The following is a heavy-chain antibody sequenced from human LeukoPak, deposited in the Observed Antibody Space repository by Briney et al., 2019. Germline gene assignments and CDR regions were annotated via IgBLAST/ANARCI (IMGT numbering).Heavy chain of an antibody. J-gene: IGHJ4*02. V-gene: IGHV3-7*01. Sequence: GGSLRLSCAVSGLTFSSSWMDWVRQAPGKGLEWVASINPDGNKKYSADSVKGRFTISRDNAENSLYLQMNSLRVEDTAFYCCARDLAYSRLDYWGQGMLVTVSS. CDR3: ARDLAYSRLDY. CDR2: INPDGNKK. D-gene: IGHD5-18*01. CDR1: GLTFSSSW.